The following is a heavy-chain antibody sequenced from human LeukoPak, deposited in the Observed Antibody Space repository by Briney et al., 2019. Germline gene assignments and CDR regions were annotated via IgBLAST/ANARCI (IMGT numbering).Heavy chain of an antibody. CDR2: ISYSGST. Sequence: ASETLSLTCTVAGGSTSSYYWSWIRQPPGKGLEWIGYISYSGSTNYNPSLKSRVTISVDTSKNQFSLKLNSVTAADTAVHYCARRRMDYDYWGQGTLVTVSS. J-gene: IGHJ4*02. CDR1: GGSTSSYY. CDR3: ARRRMDYDY. V-gene: IGHV4-59*01. D-gene: IGHD2-15*01.